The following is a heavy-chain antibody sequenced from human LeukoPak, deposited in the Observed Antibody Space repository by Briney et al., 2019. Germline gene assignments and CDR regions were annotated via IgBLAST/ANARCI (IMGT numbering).Heavy chain of an antibody. Sequence: GGSLRLSCAASGFTFSSYAMSWVRQAPGKGLEWVSAISGSGGSTYYADSVKGRFTISRDNSKNTLYLQMNSLRAEDTAVYYCAKVDSSGWYPTDTSLDYWGQGTLVTVSS. V-gene: IGHV3-23*01. CDR3: AKVDSSGWYPTDTSLDY. D-gene: IGHD6-19*01. CDR1: GFTFSSYA. J-gene: IGHJ4*02. CDR2: ISGSGGST.